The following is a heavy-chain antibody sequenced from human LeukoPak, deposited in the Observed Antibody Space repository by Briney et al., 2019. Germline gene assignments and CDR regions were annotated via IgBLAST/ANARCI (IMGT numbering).Heavy chain of an antibody. CDR1: GYTFTSYG. CDR3: ARSQTIVPAAMVDYGDYPFDY. D-gene: IGHD2-2*01. J-gene: IGHJ4*02. V-gene: IGHV1-18*01. CDR2: ISAYNGNT. Sequence: ASVKVSCKASGYTFTSYGISWVRQAPGQGLEWMGWISAYNGNTNYAQKLQGRVAMTTDTSTSTAYMELRSLRSEDTAVYYCARSQTIVPAAMVDYGDYPFDYWGQGTLVTVSS.